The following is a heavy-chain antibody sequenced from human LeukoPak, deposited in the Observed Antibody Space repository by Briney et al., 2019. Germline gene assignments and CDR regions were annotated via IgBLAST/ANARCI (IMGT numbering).Heavy chain of an antibody. CDR3: ARGRLRVPRSFDP. V-gene: IGHV1-46*01. CDR2: INPTGDAT. J-gene: IGHJ5*02. CDR1: GYTFTRHY. D-gene: IGHD3-16*01. Sequence: ASVKVSCKASGYTFTRHYMHWVRQAPGQGLEWMGLINPTGDATRYASKFRGRLTMTRDTSTSTDYMELRSLRSEDTAVYYCARGRLRVPRSFDPWGQGTLVTVSS.